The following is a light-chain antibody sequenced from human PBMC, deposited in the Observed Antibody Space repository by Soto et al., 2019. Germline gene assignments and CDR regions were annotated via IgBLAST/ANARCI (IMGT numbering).Light chain of an antibody. J-gene: IGLJ1*01. Sequence: QSALTQPRSVSGSPGQSVTISCTGTSSDVGGYNYVSWYQHHPGKAPKLMIYDVTKRPSGVRDRFSASKSGNTASLTISGLQAEDEADYYCCSYAGSYNYVFGNGTKV. V-gene: IGLV2-11*01. CDR3: CSYAGSYNYV. CDR2: DVT. CDR1: SSDVGGYNY.